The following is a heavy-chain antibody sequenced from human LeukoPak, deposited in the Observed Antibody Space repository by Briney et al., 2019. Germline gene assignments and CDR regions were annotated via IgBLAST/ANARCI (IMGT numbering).Heavy chain of an antibody. V-gene: IGHV3-11*01. CDR3: SRDPRNNDY. CDR2: ISGSASDV. Sequence: PGGSLRLSCAASGFTFSDSYMTWIRQAPGKGLELLSYISGSASDVNYIDSVRGRFTISRDNAKNSLYLHMNSLTAEDTAVYYCSRDPRNNDYWGQGTLVTVSS. J-gene: IGHJ4*02. CDR1: GFTFSDSY.